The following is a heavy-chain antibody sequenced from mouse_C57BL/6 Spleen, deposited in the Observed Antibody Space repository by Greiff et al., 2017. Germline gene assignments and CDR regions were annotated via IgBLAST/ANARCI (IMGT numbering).Heavy chain of an antibody. CDR3: ASESLMDY. CDR2: IYPGSGNT. V-gene: IGHV1-76*01. CDR1: GYTFTDYY. Sequence: QVQLKQSGAELVRPGASVKLSCKASGYTFTDYYINWVKQRPGQGLEWIARIYPGSGNTYYNEKFKGKATLTAEKSSSTAYMQLSNLTSEDSAVYFCASESLMDYWGQGTSVTVSS. D-gene: IGHD1-3*01. J-gene: IGHJ4*01.